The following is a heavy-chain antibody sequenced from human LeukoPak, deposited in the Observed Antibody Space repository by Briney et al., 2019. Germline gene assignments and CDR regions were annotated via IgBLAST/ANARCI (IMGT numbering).Heavy chain of an antibody. CDR3: ANADTEDFFDS. Sequence: SETLSLTCAVSGSSISSDYYWGWVRQPPGKGLEWVGSIYHDETTYYNPPLKSRVTISLVTSKKQFSLMLASVTAADTAIYYCANADTEDFFDSWGQGILVTVSS. CDR2: IYHDETT. CDR1: GSSISSDYY. J-gene: IGHJ4*02. V-gene: IGHV4-38-2*01. D-gene: IGHD2-8*01.